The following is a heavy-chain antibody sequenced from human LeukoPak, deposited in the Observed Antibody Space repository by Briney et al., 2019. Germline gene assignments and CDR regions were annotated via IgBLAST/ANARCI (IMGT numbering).Heavy chain of an antibody. CDR2: ISCGSSFK. CDR3: GSEYQQPLDD. V-gene: IGHV3-21*01. Sequence: GGSLRLSCAASGFAFSSYSMNWVRQAPGKGLEWVSYISCGSSFKYYADSVKGRFTISRDNAKNSLYLQMSSLRAEDTAVYYFGSEYQQPLDDWGKGALVTVSS. CDR1: GFAFSSYS. J-gene: IGHJ4*02. D-gene: IGHD2-2*01.